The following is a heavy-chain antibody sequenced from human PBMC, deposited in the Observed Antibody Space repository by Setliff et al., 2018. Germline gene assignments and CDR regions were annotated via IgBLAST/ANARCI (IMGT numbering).Heavy chain of an antibody. CDR1: GESFSNNY. V-gene: IGHV4-4*07. Sequence: PSETLSLTCSVYGESFSNNYWSWIRQPAGKGLEWIGRIFPTGTTNYNPSLDSRVTISLDTSKNHFSLRLSSVTAADTAVYYCASPRRDDLDSPFDAFDIWGQGTKVTVSS. J-gene: IGHJ3*02. CDR3: ASPRRDDLDSPFDAFDI. CDR2: IFPTGTT. D-gene: IGHD3-3*01.